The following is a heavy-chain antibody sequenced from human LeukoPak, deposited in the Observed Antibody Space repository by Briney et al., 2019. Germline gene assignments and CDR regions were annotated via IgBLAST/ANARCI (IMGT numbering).Heavy chain of an antibody. CDR1: GYSFTDYY. D-gene: IGHD2-15*01. CDR3: ARGVAPAGRRLDP. Sequence: ASVKVSCKTSGYSFTDYYIHWVRQAPGQGFEWLGWINPNSGGTNYAQMFQDSVSMTRDTSISTAYMELSSLRLDDTAVYYCARGVAPAGRRLDPWGQGTLITVSS. J-gene: IGHJ5*02. CDR2: INPNSGGT. V-gene: IGHV1-2*02.